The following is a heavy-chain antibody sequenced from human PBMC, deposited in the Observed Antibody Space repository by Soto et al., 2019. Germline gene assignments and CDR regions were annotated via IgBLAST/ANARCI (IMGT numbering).Heavy chain of an antibody. CDR3: TNGRAVGDSF. J-gene: IGHJ4*02. D-gene: IGHD3-16*01. CDR1: GFTFSTFS. V-gene: IGHV3-48*02. CDR2: ISSTSSTI. Sequence: EVQLVESGGGLVQPGGSVRLSCAASGFTFSTFSMNWVRQAPGKGLEWVSYISSTSSTIYYADSVKGRFTISRDNAKNSLFLQMNSLRDEDTGVYYCTNGRAVGDSFWGQGSLVTVS.